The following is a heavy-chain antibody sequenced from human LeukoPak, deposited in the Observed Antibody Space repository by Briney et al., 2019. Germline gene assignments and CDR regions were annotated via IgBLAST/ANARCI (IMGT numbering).Heavy chain of an antibody. Sequence: SETLSLTCAVYGGSFSGYYWSWIRQPPGKGLEWIGEIKHSGSTNYNPSLKSRVTISVDTSKNQFSLKLSSVTAADTAVYYCASRSYCGGDCYSYYFDYWGQGTLVTVSS. V-gene: IGHV4-34*01. CDR1: GGSFSGYY. CDR3: ASRSYCGGDCYSYYFDY. CDR2: IKHSGST. J-gene: IGHJ4*02. D-gene: IGHD2-21*02.